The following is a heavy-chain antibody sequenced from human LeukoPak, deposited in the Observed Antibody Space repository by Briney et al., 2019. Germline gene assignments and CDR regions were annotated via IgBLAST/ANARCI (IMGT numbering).Heavy chain of an antibody. CDR1: GFTFSSYG. V-gene: IGHV3-30*18. CDR3: AKDWMASGLDY. J-gene: IGHJ4*02. D-gene: IGHD5-24*01. Sequence: PGGSLRLSCAASGFTFSSYGMHWVRQAPGKGLEWVAVISYDGSNKYYADSVKGRFTISRDNSKNTLYLQMNSLRAEDTAVYYCAKDWMASGLDYWGQGTLVTVSS. CDR2: ISYDGSNK.